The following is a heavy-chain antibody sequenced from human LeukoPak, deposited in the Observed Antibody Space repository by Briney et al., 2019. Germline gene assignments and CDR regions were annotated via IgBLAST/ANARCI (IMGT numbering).Heavy chain of an antibody. J-gene: IGHJ2*01. V-gene: IGHV4-39*01. CDR2: IYYSGST. Sequence: SETLSLTCTVSGGSISSSSYYWGWIRQPPGKGLEWIGSIYYSGSTYYNPSLKSRVTISVDTSKNQFSLKLSSVTAADMAVYFCARHSDSSPNFYWYFDLWGRGTLVTVSS. CDR3: ARHSDSSPNFYWYFDL. CDR1: GGSISSSSYY. D-gene: IGHD6-13*01.